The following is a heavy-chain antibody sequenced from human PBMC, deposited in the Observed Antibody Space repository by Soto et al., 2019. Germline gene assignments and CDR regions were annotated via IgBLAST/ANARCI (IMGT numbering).Heavy chain of an antibody. D-gene: IGHD5-18*01. CDR2: IYYSGST. Sequence: PSETLSLTCTVSGGSISSGGYYWSWIRQHPGKGLEWIGYIYYSGSTYYNPSLKSRVTISVDTSKNQFSLKLSSVTAADTAVYYCERAKDSYGLDYWGQGTLVTVSS. J-gene: IGHJ4*02. V-gene: IGHV4-31*02. CDR3: ERAKDSYGLDY. CDR1: GGSISSGGYY.